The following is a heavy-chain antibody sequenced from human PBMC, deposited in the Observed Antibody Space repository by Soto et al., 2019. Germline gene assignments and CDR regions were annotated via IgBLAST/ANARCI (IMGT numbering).Heavy chain of an antibody. Sequence: SETLSLTCTVSGGSISSPSYYWAWIRQPPGKGLEWIACISHSGITYYNPSLKSRVTMSVDMSKNQFSLKLSSVTAADTAVYYCARQWYDFRSGSSWPTTLDYWGQGNLVTVSS. D-gene: IGHD3-3*01. J-gene: IGHJ4*02. CDR2: ISHSGIT. CDR1: GGSISSPSYY. CDR3: ARQWYDFRSGSSWPTTLDY. V-gene: IGHV4-39*01.